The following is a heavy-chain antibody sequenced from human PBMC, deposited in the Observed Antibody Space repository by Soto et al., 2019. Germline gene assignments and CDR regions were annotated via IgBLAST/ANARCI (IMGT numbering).Heavy chain of an antibody. CDR2: IHDRGSI. Sequence: QVQLQQWGAGPLRPLETLSLTCGVSGGAFSGYYWAWIRQSPGKGLEWIGGIHDRGSINYNPSLKSRVSISVDTSKNHYSLNLRSVPSADTAVYYCARESHDILTGPPWVWYFDLWGRGTLVTVSS. J-gene: IGHJ2*01. V-gene: IGHV4-34*01. D-gene: IGHD3-9*01. CDR3: ARESHDILTGPPWVWYFDL. CDR1: GGAFSGYY.